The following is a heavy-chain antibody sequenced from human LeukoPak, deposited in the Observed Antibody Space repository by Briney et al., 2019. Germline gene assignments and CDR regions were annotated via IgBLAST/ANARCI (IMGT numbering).Heavy chain of an antibody. Sequence: SETLSLTCTVSGGSISSYYWSWIRQPAGKGLGWIGRIYTSGSTNYNPSLKSRVTMSVDTSKNQFSLKLSSVTAADTAVYYCARDHYYDSSGYAFDIWGQGTMVAVSS. CDR1: GGSISSYY. CDR2: IYTSGST. J-gene: IGHJ3*02. CDR3: ARDHYYDSSGYAFDI. D-gene: IGHD3-22*01. V-gene: IGHV4-4*07.